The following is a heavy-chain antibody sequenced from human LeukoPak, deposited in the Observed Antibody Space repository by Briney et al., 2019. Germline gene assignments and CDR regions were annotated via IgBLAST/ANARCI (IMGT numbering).Heavy chain of an antibody. CDR1: GFTFSTYA. D-gene: IGHD5-18*01. V-gene: IGHV3-48*03. CDR3: ARVRSGYSHENYFDY. CDR2: ISGSGSTI. J-gene: IGHJ4*02. Sequence: GGSLRLSCAASGFTFSTYAMNWVRQAPGKGLEWVSYISGSGSTIYYADSVKGRFTISRDNAKDSLYLQMNSLRAEDTAVYYCARVRSGYSHENYFDYWGQGTLVTVSS.